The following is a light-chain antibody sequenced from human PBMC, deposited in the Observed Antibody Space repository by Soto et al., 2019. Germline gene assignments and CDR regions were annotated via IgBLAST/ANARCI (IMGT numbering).Light chain of an antibody. J-gene: IGLJ1*01. Sequence: QSVLTQPASVSGSPGQWITISCTGTTNDFGGYNYVSWYQQHPGKAPKLLIFEVSSRPSGVSNRFSGSKSGNTASLTISALQAEDEADYFCNSYTSSTSRPYVFGTGTKVT. CDR2: EVS. CDR1: TNDFGGYNY. V-gene: IGLV2-14*01. CDR3: NSYTSSTSRPYV.